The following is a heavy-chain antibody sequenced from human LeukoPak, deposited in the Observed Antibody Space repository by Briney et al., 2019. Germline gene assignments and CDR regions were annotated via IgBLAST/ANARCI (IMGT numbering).Heavy chain of an antibody. CDR1: GFTFDDYA. V-gene: IGHV3-9*01. J-gene: IGHJ4*02. CDR2: ISWNSGSI. CDR3: AKGIGPPGY. D-gene: IGHD2-21*01. Sequence: GGSLRLSCAASGFTFDDYAMHWVRQAPGKGLEWVSGISWNSGSIGYADSVKGRFTISRDNAKNSLYLQMNSLRAEDTALYFCAKGIGPPGYWGQGTLVTVSS.